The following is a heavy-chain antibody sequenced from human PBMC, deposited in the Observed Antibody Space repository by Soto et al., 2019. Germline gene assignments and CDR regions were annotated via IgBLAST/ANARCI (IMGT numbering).Heavy chain of an antibody. CDR2: ISGSGGST. Sequence: GGSLRLSCVASGFTFSNYAMSWVRQAPGMGLEWVSGISGSGGSTYYADSVKGRFTISRDNSKNTLYLQMNSLRAEDTAVYYCAKDGGSYNYGDSMFYFDYWGQGTLVTVSS. CDR1: GFTFSNYA. J-gene: IGHJ4*02. V-gene: IGHV3-23*01. CDR3: AKDGGSYNYGDSMFYFDY. D-gene: IGHD4-17*01.